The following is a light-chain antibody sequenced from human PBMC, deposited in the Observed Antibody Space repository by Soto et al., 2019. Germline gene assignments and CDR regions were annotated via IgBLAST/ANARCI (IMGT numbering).Light chain of an antibody. Sequence: DIPMTQSPSSLSASVGDRVSITCRASQSISSYVNWYQQKPGKAPKLLISAASRWHTGVPLLFSGSGSATDFTLTISGLQPEDFATYYCQQSYTTPLFTFGPGTTVDI. CDR2: AAS. CDR3: QQSYTTPLFT. V-gene: IGKV1-39*01. CDR1: QSISSY. J-gene: IGKJ3*01.